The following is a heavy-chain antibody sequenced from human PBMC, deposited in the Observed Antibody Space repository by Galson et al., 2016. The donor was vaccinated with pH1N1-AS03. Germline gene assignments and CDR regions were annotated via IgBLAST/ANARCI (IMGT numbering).Heavy chain of an antibody. Sequence: SLRLSCAASGFTFTTCAMTWVRQTPGKGLEWVSTIGANGGSTFYADSVKGRFTISRDNSKNTLYLQMNSLRAEDAAVYYCAKDLTAVAGKWFDWFDPWGQGTLVTVSS. D-gene: IGHD6-19*01. CDR1: GFTFTTCA. J-gene: IGHJ5*02. CDR2: IGANGGST. CDR3: AKDLTAVAGKWFDWFDP. V-gene: IGHV3-23*01.